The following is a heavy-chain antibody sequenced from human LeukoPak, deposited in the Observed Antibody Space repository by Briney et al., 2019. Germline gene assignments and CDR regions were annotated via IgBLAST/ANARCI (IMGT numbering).Heavy chain of an antibody. Sequence: GASVKVSCKASGYTFTVYYMRWVRQAPGQGLEWMGWINPNSGGTNYAQKFQGRVTMTRDTSISTAYMELSRLRSDDTAVYYCARVRGDGSGSYYSYYYYYMDVWGKGTTVTVSS. J-gene: IGHJ6*03. D-gene: IGHD3-10*01. CDR3: ARVRGDGSGSYYSYYYYYMDV. CDR1: GYTFTVYY. V-gene: IGHV1-2*02. CDR2: INPNSGGT.